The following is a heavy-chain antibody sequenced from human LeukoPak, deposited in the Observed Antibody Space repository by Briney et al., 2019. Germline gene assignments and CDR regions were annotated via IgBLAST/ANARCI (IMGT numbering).Heavy chain of an antibody. V-gene: IGHV3-20*04. CDR3: ARVGWYSSGWFYQNWFDP. Sequence: GGSLRLSCAASGFTFDDYGMSWVRQAPGKGLEWVSGINWNGGSTGYADSVKGRFTISRDNAKNSLYLQMNSLRAEDTALYYCARVGWYSSGWFYQNWFDPWGQGTLVTVSS. CDR1: GFTFDDYG. CDR2: INWNGGST. D-gene: IGHD6-19*01. J-gene: IGHJ5*02.